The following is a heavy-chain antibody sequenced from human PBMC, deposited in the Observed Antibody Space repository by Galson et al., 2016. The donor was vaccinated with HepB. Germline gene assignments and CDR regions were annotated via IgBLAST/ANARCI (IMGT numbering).Heavy chain of an antibody. CDR1: PYSSTSYA. D-gene: IGHD6-19*01. J-gene: IGHJ2*01. CDR2: ISVYHGNT. CDR3: ATSNGALAALGGYWNFDL. Sequence: SVKVSCKASPYSSTSYAINWVRHAPGQGLEWMGWISVYHGNTNYAKKLQDRVTMTTDTSTRTAYMELRSLTSDDTAVYYCATSNGALAALGGYWNFDLWGRGTLVTVSS. V-gene: IGHV1-18*01.